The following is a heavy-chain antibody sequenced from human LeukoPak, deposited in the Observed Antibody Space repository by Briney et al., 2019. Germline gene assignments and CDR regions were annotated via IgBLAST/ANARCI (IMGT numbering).Heavy chain of an antibody. J-gene: IGHJ6*02. CDR3: ARDEAIFGAGYYYGMDV. CDR1: GGSISSGGHY. CDR2: INYSGST. D-gene: IGHD3-3*01. V-gene: IGHV4-31*03. Sequence: TLSLTCTVSGGSISSGGHYWGWIRQRPGKGLEWIGYINYSGSTYYNPSLKSRVSISLDTSQNHFSLRLSSVTAADTAVYYCARDEAIFGAGYYYGMDVWGQGTTVTVSS.